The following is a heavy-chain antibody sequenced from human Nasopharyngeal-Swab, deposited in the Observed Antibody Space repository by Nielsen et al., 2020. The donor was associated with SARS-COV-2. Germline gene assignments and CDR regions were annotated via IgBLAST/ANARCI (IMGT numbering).Heavy chain of an antibody. CDR3: ARGNRDLGYYFDY. J-gene: IGHJ4*02. CDR1: GFTFSSYA. D-gene: IGHD5-24*01. V-gene: IGHV4-59*01. CDR2: IYHSGGT. Sequence: ESLKISCAASGFTFSSYAMSWIRQSPGKGLEWIGYIYHSGGTYYNPSLKSRVTILVDTSKSQFSLKLNSVTAADTAVYYCARGNRDLGYYFDYWGQGTLVTVSS.